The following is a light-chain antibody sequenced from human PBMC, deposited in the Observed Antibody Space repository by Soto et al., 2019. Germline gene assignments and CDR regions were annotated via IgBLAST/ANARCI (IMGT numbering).Light chain of an antibody. CDR2: LNSDGSH. CDR3: QTWGTGIRVV. Sequence: QSVLTQSPSASASLGASVKLTCTLSSGYNNYAIAWHQQQPEKGPRFLMKLNSDGSHTKGDGIPDRFSGSSSGAGRYLTISSLQSEDEADYYCQTWGTGIRVVFGGGTKLTVL. CDR1: SGYNNYA. J-gene: IGLJ2*01. V-gene: IGLV4-69*01.